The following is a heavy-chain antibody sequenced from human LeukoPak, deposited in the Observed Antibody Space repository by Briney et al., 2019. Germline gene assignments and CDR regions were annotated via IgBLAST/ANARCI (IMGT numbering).Heavy chain of an antibody. Sequence: GSVKVSCKASGYTFTGYYMHWVRQAPGQGLEWMGWISAYNGNTNYAQKLQGRVTMTTDTSTSTAYMELRSLRSDDTAVYYCASSARGSYLLDYWGQGTLVTVSS. CDR2: ISAYNGNT. J-gene: IGHJ4*02. D-gene: IGHD1-26*01. CDR3: ASSARGSYLLDY. V-gene: IGHV1-18*04. CDR1: GYTFTGYY.